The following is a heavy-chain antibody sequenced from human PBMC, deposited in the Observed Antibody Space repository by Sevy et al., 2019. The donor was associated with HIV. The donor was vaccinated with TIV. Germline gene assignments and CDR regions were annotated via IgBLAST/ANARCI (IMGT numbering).Heavy chain of an antibody. V-gene: IGHV3-30*02. D-gene: IGHD2-2*01. CDR3: AKVLHIVVVPAAIDYYYGMDV. Sequence: GGSLRLSCAASGFTFSTYGMHWVRQAPGKGLEWVAFIRFDGTIKYYTDSVKGRLTITRDNSKNTVYLQMNSLRAEDTAEYFCAKVLHIVVVPAAIDYYYGMDVWGQGTTVTVSS. J-gene: IGHJ6*02. CDR1: GFTFSTYG. CDR2: IRFDGTIK.